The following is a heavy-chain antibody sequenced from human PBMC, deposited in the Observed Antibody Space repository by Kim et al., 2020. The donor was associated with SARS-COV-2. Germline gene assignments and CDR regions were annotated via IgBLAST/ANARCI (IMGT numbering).Heavy chain of an antibody. V-gene: IGHV3-11*05. Sequence: GGSLRLSCAASGFTFSDYYMSWIRQAPGKGLEWVSYISSSSTYTNYADSVKGRFTISRDNAKNSLYLQMNSLRAEDTAMYYCARDAPYYYDSSGYEGSYYYYGMDVWSQGTTVTVSS. CDR3: ARDAPYYYDSSGYEGSYYYYGMDV. J-gene: IGHJ6*02. CDR1: GFTFSDYY. D-gene: IGHD3-22*01. CDR2: ISSSSTYT.